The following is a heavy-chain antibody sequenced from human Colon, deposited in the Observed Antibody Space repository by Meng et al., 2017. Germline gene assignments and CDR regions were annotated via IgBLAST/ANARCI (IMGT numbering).Heavy chain of an antibody. CDR1: GFTFRISA. J-gene: IGHJ1*01. CDR2: LTGSGDST. D-gene: IGHD4-11*01. Sequence: EAQLLESGGGLVQPGGSLTLSCAASGFTFRISAMSWLRQAPGKGLEWVASLTGSGDSTYYADSVKDRFTISRDNSRNTVSLHMYNLRAEDTAVYYCAKNNDYIPQYFQDWGRGALVTVSS. CDR3: AKNNDYIPQYFQD. V-gene: IGHV3-23*01.